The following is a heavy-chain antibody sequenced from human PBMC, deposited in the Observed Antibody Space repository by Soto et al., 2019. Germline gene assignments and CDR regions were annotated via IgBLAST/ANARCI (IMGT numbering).Heavy chain of an antibody. CDR2: IVVGSGNT. D-gene: IGHD6-19*01. J-gene: IGHJ6*02. Sequence: GSSVKVSCKASGFTFTSSAVQWVRQARGQRLEWIGWIVVGSGNTNYAQKFQERVAITRDMSTSTAYMELSSLRSEDTAVYYCAADRYSSGWVNYYYGMDVWGQGTTVTVSS. CDR3: AADRYSSGWVNYYYGMDV. CDR1: GFTFTSSA. V-gene: IGHV1-58*01.